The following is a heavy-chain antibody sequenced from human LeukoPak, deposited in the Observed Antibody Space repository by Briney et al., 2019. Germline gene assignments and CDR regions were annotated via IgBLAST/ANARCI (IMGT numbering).Heavy chain of an antibody. V-gene: IGHV3-23*01. Sequence: GGSLRLSCAASGFTFSNYAMSWVRQAPGKGLEWVSSIRGFDSITYYADSVKGRFTIFRDNSKNTVYLQMNSLRVEDTAVYYCAKSLYGGCDYWGQGTVVTVSS. CDR3: AKSLYGGCDY. D-gene: IGHD3-16*02. CDR1: GFTFSNYA. CDR2: IRGFDSIT. J-gene: IGHJ4*02.